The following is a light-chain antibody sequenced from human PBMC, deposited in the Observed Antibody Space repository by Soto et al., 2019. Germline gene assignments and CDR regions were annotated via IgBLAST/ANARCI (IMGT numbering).Light chain of an antibody. CDR2: KDS. CDR1: ALPKQY. J-gene: IGLJ1*01. V-gene: IGLV3-25*03. Sequence: SYELTQPPSVSVSPGQTARITCSGDALPKQYACWYQQKPGQAPVVVIHKDSERPSGIPERFSGSSSGTTVTLTISGVQTEDEADYYCQSADSSGTFYVFGTGTKLTVL. CDR3: QSADSSGTFYV.